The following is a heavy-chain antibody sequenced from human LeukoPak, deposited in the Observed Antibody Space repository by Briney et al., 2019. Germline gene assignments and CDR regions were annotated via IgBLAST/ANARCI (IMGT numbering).Heavy chain of an antibody. J-gene: IGHJ4*02. Sequence: SETLSLTCTVSGGSISSSSYYWGWIRQPPGKGLEWIGSIYHSGSTYYNPSLKSRVTISVDTSKNQFSLKLSSVTAADTAVYYCARETTVTTALYYWGQGTLVTVSS. D-gene: IGHD4-17*01. V-gene: IGHV4-39*07. CDR3: ARETTVTTALYY. CDR2: IYHSGST. CDR1: GGSISSSSYY.